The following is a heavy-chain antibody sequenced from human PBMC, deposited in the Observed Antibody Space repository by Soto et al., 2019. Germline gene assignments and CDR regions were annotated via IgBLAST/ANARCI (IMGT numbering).Heavy chain of an antibody. V-gene: IGHV4-59*08. CDR3: ARHESPTYYYDSSGYYNDY. J-gene: IGHJ4*02. CDR2: IYYSGST. CDR1: GGSISSYY. D-gene: IGHD3-22*01. Sequence: SETLSLTCTVSGGSISSYYWSWIRQPPGKGLEWIGYIYYSGSTNYNPSLKTRVTISVDTSKNQFSLKVRSVTAADTAVYYCARHESPTYYYDSSGYYNDYWGQGTLVTVSS.